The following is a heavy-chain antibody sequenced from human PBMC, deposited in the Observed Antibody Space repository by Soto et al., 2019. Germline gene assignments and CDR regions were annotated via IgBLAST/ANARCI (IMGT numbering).Heavy chain of an antibody. CDR1: GFTFSSYP. CDR2: ITGGATNT. Sequence: EVQLLESGGGLVQPGGSLRLSCEASGFTFSSYPMSWVRQAPGKGLEWISGITGGATNTYYADSVKGRITISRDNSKNTLYLQMNRLRAEDTAVYYCATLYHDFWSGHPNYFDYWGQGTLVTVSS. V-gene: IGHV3-23*01. D-gene: IGHD3-3*01. J-gene: IGHJ4*02. CDR3: ATLYHDFWSGHPNYFDY.